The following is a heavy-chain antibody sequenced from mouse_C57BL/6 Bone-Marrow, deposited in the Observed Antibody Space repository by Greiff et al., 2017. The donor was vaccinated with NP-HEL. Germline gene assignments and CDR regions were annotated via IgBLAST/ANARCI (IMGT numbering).Heavy chain of an antibody. Sequence: QVQLQQSGAELARPGASVKLSCKASGYTFTSYGISWVKQRTGQGLEWIGEIYPRSGNTYYNEKFKGKAKLTAEKSSSTAYMELRSLTSEDSAVYFCARPPNYYGSSPYYFDYWGQGTTLTVSS. J-gene: IGHJ2*01. CDR2: IYPRSGNT. CDR3: ARPPNYYGSSPYYFDY. V-gene: IGHV1-81*01. D-gene: IGHD1-1*01. CDR1: GYTFTSYG.